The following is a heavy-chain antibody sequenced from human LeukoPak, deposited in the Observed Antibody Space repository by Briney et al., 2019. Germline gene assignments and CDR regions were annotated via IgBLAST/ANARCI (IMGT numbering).Heavy chain of an antibody. V-gene: IGHV1-69*06. CDR3: ARGFGAVTIAYYYYMDV. J-gene: IGHJ6*03. D-gene: IGHD4-17*01. Sequence: ASVKVSCKASGGTFSSYAISWVRQAPGQGLEWMGGIIPIFGTANYAQKFQGRVTITADKSTSTAYMELSSLRSDDTAVYYCARGFGAVTIAYYYYMDVWGKGTTVTVSS. CDR2: IIPIFGTA. CDR1: GGTFSSYA.